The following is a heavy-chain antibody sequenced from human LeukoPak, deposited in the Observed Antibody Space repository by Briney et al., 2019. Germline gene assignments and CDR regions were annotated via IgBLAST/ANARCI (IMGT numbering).Heavy chain of an antibody. J-gene: IGHJ5*02. V-gene: IGHV1-2*02. CDR3: ASRYSSGWNNWFDP. D-gene: IGHD6-19*01. CDR2: INPNSGGT. Sequence: ASVKVSCKASGYTFTKYDIHWVRQAPGQGLEWMGWINPNSGGTNYAQKFQGRVTMTRDTSISTAYMELSRLRSDDTAVYYCASRYSSGWNNWFDPWGQGTLVTVSS. CDR1: GYTFTKYD.